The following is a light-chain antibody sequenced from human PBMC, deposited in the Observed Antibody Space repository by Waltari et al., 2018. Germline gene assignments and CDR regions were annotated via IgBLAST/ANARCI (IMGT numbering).Light chain of an antibody. V-gene: IGKV3-15*01. Sequence: EVVMTQSPATLSVSPGERATLSCRASQTVSNKLAWYQQKPGQAPRLLIYGASTRATDVPARFSGSGSGTEFTLSISSLQSEDFAIYYCQQYDDWPPITFGQGTRLEIK. CDR2: GAS. CDR3: QQYDDWPPIT. CDR1: QTVSNK. J-gene: IGKJ5*01.